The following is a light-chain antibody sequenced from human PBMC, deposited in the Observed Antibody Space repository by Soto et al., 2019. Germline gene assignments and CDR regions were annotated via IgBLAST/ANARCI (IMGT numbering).Light chain of an antibody. CDR3: AAWDNSLDGWV. Sequence: QLVLTQPPSASGTPGQRVTISCSGSSSNIGSNTVNWYQKVSGKAPKLLINRNDQRPSGVPDRFSGSKSGTSASLAISGLQSEDEADYCCAAWDNSLDGWVFGGGTQLTVL. CDR2: RND. J-gene: IGLJ7*01. V-gene: IGLV1-44*01. CDR1: SSNIGSNT.